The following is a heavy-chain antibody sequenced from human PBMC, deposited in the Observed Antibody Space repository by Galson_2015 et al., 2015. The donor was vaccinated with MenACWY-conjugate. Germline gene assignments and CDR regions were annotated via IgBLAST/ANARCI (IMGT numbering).Heavy chain of an antibody. CDR3: ARLGGNYRTTSHFDY. CDR1: FSTYW. CDR2: INSDGRST. J-gene: IGHJ4*02. D-gene: IGHD1-26*01. V-gene: IGHV3-74*01. Sequence: FSTYWMHWVRQAPGKGLVWVSRINSDGRSTSYADSVKGRFTISRDNAKNTLYLQMNSLRAEDTAVYYCARLGGNYRTTSHFDYWGQRTLVTVSS.